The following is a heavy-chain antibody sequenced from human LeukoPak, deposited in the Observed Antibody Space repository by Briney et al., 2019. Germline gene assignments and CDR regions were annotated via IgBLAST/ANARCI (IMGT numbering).Heavy chain of an antibody. CDR3: ARHRPGRWIDY. CDR2: IYTSGST. Sequence: SETLSLTCTVSGGSISSGSYYWSWIRQPAGKGLEWIGRIYTSGSTNYNPSLKSRVTISVDTSKNQFSLKLSSVTAADTAVYYCARHRPGRWIDYWGQGTLVTVSS. CDR1: GGSISSGSYY. D-gene: IGHD4-23*01. J-gene: IGHJ4*02. V-gene: IGHV4-61*02.